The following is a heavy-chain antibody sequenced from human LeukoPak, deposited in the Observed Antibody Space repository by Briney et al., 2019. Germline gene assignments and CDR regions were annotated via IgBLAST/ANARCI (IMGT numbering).Heavy chain of an antibody. V-gene: IGHV1-18*01. D-gene: IGHD6-13*01. Sequence: GASVEVSCKASGYTFTSYGISWVRQAPGQGLEWMGWISAYNGNTNYAQKLQGRVTMTTDTSTSTAYMELRSLRSDDTAVYYCARASIVDSSSWSFDYWGQGTLVTVSS. J-gene: IGHJ4*02. CDR2: ISAYNGNT. CDR3: ARASIVDSSSWSFDY. CDR1: GYTFTSYG.